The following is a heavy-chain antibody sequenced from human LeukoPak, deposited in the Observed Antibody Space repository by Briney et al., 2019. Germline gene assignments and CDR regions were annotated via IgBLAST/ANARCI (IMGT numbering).Heavy chain of an antibody. J-gene: IGHJ4*02. D-gene: IGHD2-2*01. CDR1: GYTFTSYG. V-gene: IGHV1-18*04. Sequence: ASVKASCKASGYTFTSYGISWLRQAPGQGLGWLGWISAYNGNTNYAQKLQGRVTMTTDTSTSTAYMELRSLRSDGTAVYYCARLVVVPAAILPDYWGQGTLVTVSS. CDR3: ARLVVVPAAILPDY. CDR2: ISAYNGNT.